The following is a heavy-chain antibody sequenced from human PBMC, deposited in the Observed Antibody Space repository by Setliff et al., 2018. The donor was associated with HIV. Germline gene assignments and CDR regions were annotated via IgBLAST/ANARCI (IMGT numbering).Heavy chain of an antibody. Sequence: SETLSLTCAVYGGSFSGYYWSWIRQPLGKGLKWIGEIIPSGSTNYNPSLKSRVTISVDASKNQFSLKLSSVTAADTAVYYCARRSGWSLDYWGQGTLVTVSS. CDR3: ARRSGWSLDY. CDR2: IIPSGST. CDR1: GGSFSGYY. D-gene: IGHD6-19*01. J-gene: IGHJ4*02. V-gene: IGHV4-34*12.